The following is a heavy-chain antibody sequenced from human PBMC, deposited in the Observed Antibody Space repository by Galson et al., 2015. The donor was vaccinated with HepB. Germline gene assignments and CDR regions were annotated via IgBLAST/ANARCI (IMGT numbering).Heavy chain of an antibody. J-gene: IGHJ5*02. CDR3: ARLSGSYYDGGLNWFDP. CDR2: IWYDGSNK. CDR1: GFTFSSYG. Sequence: SLRLSCAASGFTFSSYGMHWVRQAPGKGLEWVAVIWYDGSNKYYADSVKGRFTISRDNSKNTLYLQMNSLRAEDTAVYYCARLSGSYYDGGLNWFDPWGQGTLVTVSS. V-gene: IGHV3-33*01. D-gene: IGHD1-26*01.